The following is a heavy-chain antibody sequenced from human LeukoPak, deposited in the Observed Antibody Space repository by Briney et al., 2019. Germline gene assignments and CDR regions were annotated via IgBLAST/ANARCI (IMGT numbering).Heavy chain of an antibody. V-gene: IGHV4-30-2*01. J-gene: IGHJ4*02. CDR3: ARTKLYCGGDCYCYFDY. CDR2: IYHSGST. CDR1: GCSISSGGYF. D-gene: IGHD2-21*02. Sequence: SETLSLTCALSGCSISSGGYFWSWIRQPPGKGLEWIGYIYHSGSTYYNPSLQSRVTISVDRSKNQFSLKLSSVTAADTAVYYCARTKLYCGGDCYCYFDYWGQGTLVTASS.